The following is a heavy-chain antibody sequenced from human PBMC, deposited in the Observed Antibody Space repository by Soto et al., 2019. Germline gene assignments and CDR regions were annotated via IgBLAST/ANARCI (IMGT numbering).Heavy chain of an antibody. Sequence: QMQLVESGGGVVQPGRSLRLSCAASGFTFTNHGIHWVRQAPGKGLEWVADISYNGIDKWYGDSVQGRFTISRDNFRDTAYLRMNGLRPEDMAVYCCVGGEGRNCTETRCGYWGQGTLGTVSS. CDR2: ISYNGIDK. J-gene: IGHJ4*02. CDR3: VGGEGRNCTETRCGY. D-gene: IGHD3-10*01. CDR1: GFTFTNHG. V-gene: IGHV3-30*03.